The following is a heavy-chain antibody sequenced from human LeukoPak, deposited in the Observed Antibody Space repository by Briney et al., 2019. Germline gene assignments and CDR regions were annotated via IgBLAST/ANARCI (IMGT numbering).Heavy chain of an antibody. Sequence: PSETLSLTCAVYGGSFSAYFLSWIRQPPGKGLEWIGEINQSGSTNYNPSLKSRVTISVDTSKKQFSLRLSSVTAADTAVYYCAFGQEMADAFHFWGQGPMVIVSS. D-gene: IGHD5-24*01. CDR1: GGSFSAYF. CDR3: AFGQEMADAFHF. CDR2: INQSGST. V-gene: IGHV4-34*01. J-gene: IGHJ3*01.